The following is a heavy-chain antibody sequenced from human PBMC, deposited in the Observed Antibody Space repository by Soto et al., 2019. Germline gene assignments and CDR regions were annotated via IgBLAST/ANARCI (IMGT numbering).Heavy chain of an antibody. V-gene: IGHV1-2*02. D-gene: IGHD6-13*01. Sequence: ASVKVSCKASGYTFTGYYMHWVRQAPGQGLEWMGWINPNSGGTNYAQKFQGRVTMTRDTSISTAYMELSRLRSDDTAVYYCARVMYSSYAMDVWGQGTTVTVSS. CDR3: ARVMYSSYAMDV. CDR2: INPNSGGT. CDR1: GYTFTGYY. J-gene: IGHJ6*02.